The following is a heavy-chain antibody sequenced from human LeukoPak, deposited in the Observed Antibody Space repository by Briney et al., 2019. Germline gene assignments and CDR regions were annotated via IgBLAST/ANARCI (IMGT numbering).Heavy chain of an antibody. CDR2: ISGYDGNT. CDR3: ARVGGGNSRGTDAFDI. J-gene: IGHJ3*02. CDR1: GYAFTTYG. Sequence: ASVKVSCKASGYAFTTYGISWVRQAPGQGLEWLGWISGYDGNTKYAQNLQGRVTMTTDASTSTAYMELRSLRSDDTAVYYCARVGGGNSRGTDAFDIWGQGTMVTVSS. D-gene: IGHD4-23*01. V-gene: IGHV1-18*01.